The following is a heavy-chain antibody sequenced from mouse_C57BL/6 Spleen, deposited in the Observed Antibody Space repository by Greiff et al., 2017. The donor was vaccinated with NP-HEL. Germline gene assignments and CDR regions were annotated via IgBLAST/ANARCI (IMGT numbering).Heavy chain of an antibody. CDR3: TTGIYYGSSYGVYFDY. V-gene: IGHV14-4*01. CDR2: IDPENGDT. CDR1: GFNIKDDY. J-gene: IGHJ2*01. Sequence: VQLKESGAELVRPGASVKLSCTASGFNIKDDYMHWVKQRPEQGLEWIGWIDPENGDTEYASKFQGKATITADTSSNTAYLQLSSLTSEDTAVYYCTTGIYYGSSYGVYFDYWGQGTTLTVSS. D-gene: IGHD1-1*01.